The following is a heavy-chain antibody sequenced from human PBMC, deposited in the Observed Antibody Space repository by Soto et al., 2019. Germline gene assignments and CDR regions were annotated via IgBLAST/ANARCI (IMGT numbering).Heavy chain of an antibody. Sequence: GESLKISCKGSGFGFDITWLAWLRQVPGKGLEWVGIIYPGDSDTRYSPSLEGRVTLSVDKSITTAYLHLTSLKESDTGTYYCAKLQRYFDRTGYLDAWGQGTPVTVS. D-gene: IGHD3-9*01. V-gene: IGHV5-51*01. CDR2: IYPGDSDT. J-gene: IGHJ5*02. CDR3: AKLQRYFDRTGYLDA. CDR1: GFGFDITW.